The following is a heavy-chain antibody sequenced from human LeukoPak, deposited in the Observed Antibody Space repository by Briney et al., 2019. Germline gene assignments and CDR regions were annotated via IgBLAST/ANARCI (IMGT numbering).Heavy chain of an antibody. CDR3: ARVEDIVVVPAALLNYYYGMDV. CDR1: GGTFSSYA. CDR2: ILPIFGTA. D-gene: IGHD2-2*01. J-gene: IGHJ6*04. V-gene: IGHV1-69*01. Sequence: SVKVSCKASGGTFSSYAISWVRQAPGRGLEWMGGILPIFGTANYAQKFQGRVTITADESTSTAYMELSSLRSEDTAVYYCARVEDIVVVPAALLNYYYGMDVWGKGTTVTVSS.